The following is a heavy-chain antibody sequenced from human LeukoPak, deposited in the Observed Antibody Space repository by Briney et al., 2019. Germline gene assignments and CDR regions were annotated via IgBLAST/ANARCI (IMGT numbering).Heavy chain of an antibody. D-gene: IGHD5-24*01. V-gene: IGHV3-74*01. Sequence: GGSLILFCAASGFTFSSYWMHWVRQTPGQGLVYVSRIKSDGSRTNYADSVKGRFTISRDNAKNTLYLQMNGLRAEDTAVYYYARDHFGYNSLDYWGQGTLVTVSS. CDR3: ARDHFGYNSLDY. J-gene: IGHJ4*02. CDR1: GFTFSSYW. CDR2: IKSDGSRT.